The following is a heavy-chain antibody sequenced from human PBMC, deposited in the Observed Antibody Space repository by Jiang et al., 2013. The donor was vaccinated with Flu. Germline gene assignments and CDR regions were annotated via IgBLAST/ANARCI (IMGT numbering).Heavy chain of an antibody. CDR3: ARITSFSIDPWYFDL. J-gene: IGHJ2*01. Sequence: LLKPSETLSLTCAVSGGSFSSSSYYWGWIRQPPGKGLQWIGCIYYNGNAYYNPSLKSRVTISVDTSKNQFSLKLSSVTAADTAVFYCARITSFSIDPWYFDLWGRGTLVTVSS. V-gene: IGHV4-39*01. D-gene: IGHD3-16*01. CDR2: IYYNGNA. CDR1: GGSFSSSSYY.